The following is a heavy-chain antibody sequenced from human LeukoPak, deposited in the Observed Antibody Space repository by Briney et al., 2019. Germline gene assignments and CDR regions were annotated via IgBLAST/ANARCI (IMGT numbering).Heavy chain of an antibody. CDR3: ASYQLLPHYAFDI. D-gene: IGHD2-2*01. V-gene: IGHV1-18*01. J-gene: IGHJ3*02. CDR2: ISAYNGNT. Sequence: ASVKVSCKASGYTFTSYGISWVRQAPGQGLEWMGWISAYNGNTNYAQKLQGRVTMTTDTSTSIAYMELRSLRSDDTAVYYCASYQLLPHYAFDIWGQGTMVTVSS. CDR1: GYTFTSYG.